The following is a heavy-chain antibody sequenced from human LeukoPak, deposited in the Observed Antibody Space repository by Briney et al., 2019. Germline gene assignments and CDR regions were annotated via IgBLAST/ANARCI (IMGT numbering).Heavy chain of an antibody. D-gene: IGHD2-8*01. CDR1: GGSITSISYF. J-gene: IGHJ3*02. Sequence: SDTLSLTCALSGGSITSISYFCGSVPQPPGRGLQWIGSISCTHTGYTYYNPSLESRVTISGDTSKNQFSLKLTSVTAADTAVYYCARRPLSMDAFDIWGQGTLVTVSS. V-gene: IGHV4-39*01. CDR3: ARRPLSMDAFDI. CDR2: ISCTHTGYT.